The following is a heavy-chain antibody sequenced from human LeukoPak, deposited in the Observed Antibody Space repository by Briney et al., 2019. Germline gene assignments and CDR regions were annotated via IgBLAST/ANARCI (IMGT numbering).Heavy chain of an antibody. CDR1: GYTFTSYG. D-gene: IGHD3-3*01. J-gene: IGHJ5*02. Sequence: ASVKVSYKASGYTFTSYGISWVRQAPGQGLEWMGWISAYNGNTNYAQKLQGRVTMTTDTSTSTAYMELRSLRSDDTAVYYCARDGTYYDFWSGYLNWFDPWGQGTLVTVSS. CDR3: ARDGTYYDFWSGYLNWFDP. CDR2: ISAYNGNT. V-gene: IGHV1-18*01.